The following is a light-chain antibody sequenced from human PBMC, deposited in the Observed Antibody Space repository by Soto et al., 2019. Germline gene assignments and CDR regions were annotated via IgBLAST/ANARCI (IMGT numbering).Light chain of an antibody. J-gene: IGKJ1*01. CDR3: QQYNSYPLT. CDR1: QSISSW. CDR2: DAS. V-gene: IGKV1-5*01. Sequence: DIQMTQSPSTLSASVGDRVTITCRASQSISSWLAWYQQKPGKAPKLLIYDASSLESGVPSRFSGSGSGTEFTITISSLQPDDFATYYCQQYNSYPLTFGQGTKVEIK.